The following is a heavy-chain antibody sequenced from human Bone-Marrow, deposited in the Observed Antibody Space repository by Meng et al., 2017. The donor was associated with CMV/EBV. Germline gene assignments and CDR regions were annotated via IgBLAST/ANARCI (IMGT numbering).Heavy chain of an antibody. CDR2: ISGSGGST. J-gene: IGHJ6*02. Sequence: ETLSLTCAASGFTFSSYAMSWVRQAPGKGLEWVSAISGSGGSTYYADSVKGRFTISRDNSKNTLYLQMNSLRAEDTAVYYCAKVVSIVVVPAGEDVWGQGTTVTVSS. CDR1: GFTFSSYA. D-gene: IGHD2-2*01. V-gene: IGHV3-23*01. CDR3: AKVVSIVVVPAGEDV.